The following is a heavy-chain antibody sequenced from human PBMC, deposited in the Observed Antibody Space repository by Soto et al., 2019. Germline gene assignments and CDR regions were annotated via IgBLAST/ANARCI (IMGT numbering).Heavy chain of an antibody. D-gene: IGHD3-16*01. CDR1: GFTFSSYW. V-gene: IGHV3-74*01. Sequence: EVQLVESGGGLVQPGGSLRLSCAASGFTFSSYWMHWVRQVPGKGLVWVARTDEYGSTINYADSVKGRFTISRDNAKNTLYLEMNCLRGEDTALYYCTRDIGGRGAFWGQGSLVTVSS. J-gene: IGHJ4*02. CDR2: TDEYGSTI. CDR3: TRDIGGRGAF.